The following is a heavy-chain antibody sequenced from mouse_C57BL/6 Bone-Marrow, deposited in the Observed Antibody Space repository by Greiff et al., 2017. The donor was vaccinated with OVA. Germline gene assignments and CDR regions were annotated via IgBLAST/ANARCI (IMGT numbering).Heavy chain of an antibody. CDR2: INPYNGGT. Sequence: EVQLQQSGPVLVKPGASVKMSCKASGYTFTDYYMNWVMQSHGKSLEWIGVINPYNGGTSYNQKFKGKATLTVDKTSSTPDMVRINLASEDSAVYSCARKGYDRVDYWGQGTTRTVSS. D-gene: IGHD2-3*01. CDR3: ARKGYDRVDY. J-gene: IGHJ2*01. CDR1: GYTFTDYY. V-gene: IGHV1-19*01.